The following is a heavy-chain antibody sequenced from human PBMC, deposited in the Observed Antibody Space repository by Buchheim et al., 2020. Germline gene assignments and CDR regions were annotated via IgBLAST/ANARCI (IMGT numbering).Heavy chain of an antibody. J-gene: IGHJ4*02. V-gene: IGHV3-73*02. D-gene: IGHD2-2*01. CDR1: GFRFSDSG. CDR2: IRSKANTYAT. Sequence: EVQLVESGGGLVQPGGSLKLSCTASGFRFSDSGMHWVRQASGKGLEWVGHIRSKANTYATAYAASVKGRFTISRDDSKSTAYLQMNSLKTEDTAVYYCTAVLPTAISLDYWGQGAL. CDR3: TAVLPTAISLDY.